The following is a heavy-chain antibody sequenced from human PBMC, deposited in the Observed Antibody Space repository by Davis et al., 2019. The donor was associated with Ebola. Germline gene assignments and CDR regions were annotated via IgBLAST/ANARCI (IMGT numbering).Heavy chain of an antibody. CDR1: GYTFTSYY. J-gene: IGHJ6*02. CDR2: INPSGGST. CDR3: ARDRVITFGGVIVNGYYYYYGMDV. Sequence: ASVKVSCKASGYTFTSYYMHWVRQAPGQGLEWMGIINPSGGSTISAQKFQGRVTMTRDTSTSTVYMELSSLRSEDTAVYYCARDRVITFGGVIVNGYYYYYGMDVWGQGTTVTVSS. D-gene: IGHD3-16*02. V-gene: IGHV1-46*01.